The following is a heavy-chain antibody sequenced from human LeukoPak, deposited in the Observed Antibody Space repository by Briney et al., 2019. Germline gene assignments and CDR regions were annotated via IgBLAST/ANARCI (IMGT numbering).Heavy chain of an antibody. Sequence: SSETLSLTCTVSGGSISSYYWSWVRQPPGKGLEWIGYIYYSGSTYYSPSLKSRVTISLDTSRNQFSLKLNSVTAADTAVYYCAKSNGYGLVDIWGQGTMVTVSS. CDR3: AKSNGYGLVDI. V-gene: IGHV4-59*12. CDR1: GGSISSYY. D-gene: IGHD3-10*01. J-gene: IGHJ3*02. CDR2: IYYSGST.